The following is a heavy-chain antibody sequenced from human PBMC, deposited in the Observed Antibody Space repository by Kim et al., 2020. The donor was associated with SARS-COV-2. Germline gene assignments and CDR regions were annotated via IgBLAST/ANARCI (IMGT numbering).Heavy chain of an antibody. J-gene: IGHJ4*02. CDR2: IYHSGST. Sequence: SETLSLTCTVSGYSISSGYYWGWIRQPPGKGLEWIGSIYHSGSTYYNPSLKSRVTISVDTSKNQFSLKLSSVTAADTAVYYCARGAVAGRHTYWGQGTLVTVSP. CDR3: ARGAVAGRHTY. CDR1: GYSISSGYY. D-gene: IGHD6-19*01. V-gene: IGHV4-38-2*02.